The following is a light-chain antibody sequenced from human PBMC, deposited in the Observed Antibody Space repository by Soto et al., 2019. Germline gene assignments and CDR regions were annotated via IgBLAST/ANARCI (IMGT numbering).Light chain of an antibody. CDR3: QKYNSAPRT. V-gene: IGKV1-27*01. Sequence: DIQMTQSPSSLSASLGDRVTITCRASQGIGNYLAWYQLQPGKVPKLLIYAASTLQSGGPSRFSGSGSGTDFTLSISSLQAEDVATYFCQKYNSAPRTFGQGPKVEI. J-gene: IGKJ1*01. CDR2: AAS. CDR1: QGIGNY.